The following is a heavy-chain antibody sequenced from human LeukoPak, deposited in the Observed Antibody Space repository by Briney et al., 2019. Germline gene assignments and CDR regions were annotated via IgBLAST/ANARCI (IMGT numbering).Heavy chain of an antibody. CDR2: VNPSGGST. D-gene: IGHD1-26*01. CDR3: ARVLSRYSGSYYF. V-gene: IGHV1-46*01. CDR1: GYTFTSYY. J-gene: IGHJ4*02. Sequence: ASVKVSCKASGYTFTSYYMHWVRQAPGQGLEWMGIVNPSGGSTSYAQKFQGRVTMTRDMSTSTVYMELSSLRSEDTAVYYCARVLSRYSGSYYFWGQGTLVTVSS.